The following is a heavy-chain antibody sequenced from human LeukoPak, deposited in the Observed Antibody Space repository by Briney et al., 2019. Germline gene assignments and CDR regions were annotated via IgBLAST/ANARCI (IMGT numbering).Heavy chain of an antibody. Sequence: PGGSLRLSRAAYGFRFSSYAMSWARQAPGKGLEWVSAISGSGGSTYYADSVKGRFTISRDNSKNTLYLQMNSLRAENTAVYYCSKAIIYDSSGYFHRGAFDIWGQGTMVTVSS. J-gene: IGHJ3*02. CDR1: GFRFSSYA. CDR3: SKAIIYDSSGYFHRGAFDI. CDR2: ISGSGGST. V-gene: IGHV3-23*01. D-gene: IGHD3-22*01.